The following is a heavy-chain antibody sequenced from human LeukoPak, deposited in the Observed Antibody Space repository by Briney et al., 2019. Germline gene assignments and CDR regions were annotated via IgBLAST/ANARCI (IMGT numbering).Heavy chain of an antibody. J-gene: IGHJ3*01. CDR3: ARAPSYSSVRFYV. CDR1: GFTFSTYA. CDR2: ISGSGGST. Sequence: GGSLRLSCAASGFTFSTYAMSWVRQAPGKGLEWVSGISGSGGSTYYADSVKGRFTLFRDNSKNTLHLQMNSLRAEDTAIYYCARAPSYSSVRFYVRGQGTTGTVSS. D-gene: IGHD6-19*01. V-gene: IGHV3-23*01.